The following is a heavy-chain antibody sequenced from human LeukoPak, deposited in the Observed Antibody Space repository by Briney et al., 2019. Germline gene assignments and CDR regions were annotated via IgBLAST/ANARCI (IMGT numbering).Heavy chain of an antibody. CDR2: IYYSGST. J-gene: IGHJ4*02. CDR1: GGSISSSSDY. D-gene: IGHD2-2*01. V-gene: IGHV4-39*01. Sequence: PSETLSLTCTVSGGSISSSSDYWGWIRQPPGKGLEWIGSIYYSGSTYYNPSLKSRVTISVDTSKNQFSLKLSSVTAADTAVYYCARHHQLLSHFDYWGQGTLVTVSS. CDR3: ARHHQLLSHFDY.